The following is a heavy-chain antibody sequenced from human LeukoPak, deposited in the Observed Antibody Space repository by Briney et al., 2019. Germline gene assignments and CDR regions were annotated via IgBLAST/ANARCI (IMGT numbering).Heavy chain of an antibody. V-gene: IGHV3-48*03. Sequence: GGSLRLSYAASGFPFSTYEMNWVRQAPGKGLEWVSYISSGGGTIYYADSVKGRFTISRDNAKNSLYLQMNSLRAEDTAVYYCATMDLGVVIDYWGQGTLVTVSS. CDR1: GFPFSTYE. D-gene: IGHD3-10*01. J-gene: IGHJ4*02. CDR3: ATMDLGVVIDY. CDR2: ISSGGGTI.